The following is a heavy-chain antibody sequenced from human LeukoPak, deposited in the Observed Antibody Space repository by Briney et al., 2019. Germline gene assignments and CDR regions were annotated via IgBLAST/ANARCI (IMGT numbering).Heavy chain of an antibody. CDR2: TYYSGST. D-gene: IGHD3-3*01. CDR1: GGSISSGGYY. J-gene: IGHJ6*02. CDR3: ARDPYDFWSGYYSHYGMDV. Sequence: SETLSLTCTVSGGSISSGGYYWSWIRQHPGKGLEWIGYTYYSGSTYYNPSLKSRVTISVDTSKNQFSLKLSSVTAADTAVYYCARDPYDFWSGYYSHYGMDVWGQGTTVTVSS. V-gene: IGHV4-31*03.